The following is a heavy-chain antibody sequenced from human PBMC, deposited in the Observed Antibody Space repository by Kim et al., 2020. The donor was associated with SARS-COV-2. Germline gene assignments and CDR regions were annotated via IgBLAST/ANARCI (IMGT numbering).Heavy chain of an antibody. CDR1: GYTLTELS. CDR3: AKAKAAQGAFDI. J-gene: IGHJ3*02. CDR2: FDPEDGET. Sequence: ASVKVSCKVSGYTLTELSMHWVRQAPGKGLEWMGGFDPEDGETIYAQKFQGRVTMTEDTSTDTAYMELSSLRSEDTAVYYCAKAKAAQGAFDIWGQGTMVTVSS. V-gene: IGHV1-24*01.